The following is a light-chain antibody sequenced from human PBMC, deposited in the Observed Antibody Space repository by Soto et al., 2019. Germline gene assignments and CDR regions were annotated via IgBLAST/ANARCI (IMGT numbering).Light chain of an antibody. Sequence: QSVLTQPASVPGSPGQSIAISCTGTSSDVGGYNYVSWYQQHPGKVPKLLIYDVSNRPSGVSNRFSGSKSGNTASLTISGLQAEDEADYYCSSYTSSSTRVLGTGTKVTVL. V-gene: IGLV2-14*01. CDR3: SSYTSSSTRV. CDR2: DVS. J-gene: IGLJ1*01. CDR1: SSDVGGYNY.